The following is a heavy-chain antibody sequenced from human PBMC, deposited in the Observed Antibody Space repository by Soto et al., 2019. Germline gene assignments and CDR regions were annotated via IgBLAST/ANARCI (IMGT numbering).Heavy chain of an antibody. J-gene: IGHJ3*02. CDR2: INHSGST. CDR3: ARYCSGGSCYSADAFDI. Sequence: QVQLQQWGAGLLKPSETLSLTCAVYGGSFSGYYWSWIRQPPGKGLEWMGEINHSGSTNYNPSLKSRVTISVDTSKNQFSLKLSSVTAADTAVYYCARYCSGGSCYSADAFDIWGQGTMVTVSS. D-gene: IGHD2-15*01. V-gene: IGHV4-34*01. CDR1: GGSFSGYY.